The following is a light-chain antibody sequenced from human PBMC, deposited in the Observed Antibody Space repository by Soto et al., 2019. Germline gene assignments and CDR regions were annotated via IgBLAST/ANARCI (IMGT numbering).Light chain of an antibody. CDR3: AVWDDSLNGHV. CDR1: SSNIGTSS. V-gene: IGLV1-44*01. CDR2: TND. J-gene: IGLJ1*01. Sequence: VGSEPCWASVTLGQTVAIFCSGSSSNIGTSSVHWYKHLPGTAPKPLIHTNDQRPSGVPDRFSGSKSGTSASLAISGLQSEDEADYYCAVWDDSLNGHVFGAGTKVT.